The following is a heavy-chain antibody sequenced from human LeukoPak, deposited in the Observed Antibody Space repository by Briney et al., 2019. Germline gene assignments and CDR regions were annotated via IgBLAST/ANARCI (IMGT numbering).Heavy chain of an antibody. Sequence: PSETLSLTCTVSGGSISSSSYYWGWIRQPPGKGLEWIGSIYYSGSTYYNPSLKSRVTISVDTSKNQFSLKLSSVTAADTAVYYCARAPTIFGVAKDAFDIWGQGTMVTVSS. D-gene: IGHD3-3*01. CDR3: ARAPTIFGVAKDAFDI. V-gene: IGHV4-39*07. CDR1: GGSISSSSYY. CDR2: IYYSGST. J-gene: IGHJ3*02.